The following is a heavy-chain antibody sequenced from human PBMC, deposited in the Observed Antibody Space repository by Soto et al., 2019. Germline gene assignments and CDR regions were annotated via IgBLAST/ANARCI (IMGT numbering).Heavy chain of an antibody. Sequence: PGGSLRLSCAASGFTFSSYGMHWVRQAPGKGLEWVAVISYDGSNKYYADSVKGRFTISRDNSKNTLYLQMNSLRAEDTAVYYCAKNNMVRGVKNYYYGMDVWGQGTTVTVSS. D-gene: IGHD3-10*01. CDR3: AKNNMVRGVKNYYYGMDV. CDR2: ISYDGSNK. V-gene: IGHV3-30*18. J-gene: IGHJ6*02. CDR1: GFTFSSYG.